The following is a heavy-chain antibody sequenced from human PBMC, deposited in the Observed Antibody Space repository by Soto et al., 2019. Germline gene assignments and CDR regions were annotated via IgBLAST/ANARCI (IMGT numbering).Heavy chain of an antibody. CDR3: ARGSMVRGVITKRYYYGMDV. CDR1: GFTFSSYE. J-gene: IGHJ6*02. Sequence: GGSLRLSCAASGFTFSSYEMNWVRQAPGKGLEWVSYISSSGSTIYYADSVKGRFTISRDNAKNSLYLQMNSLRAEDTAVYYCARGSMVRGVITKRYYYGMDVWGQGTTVTSP. V-gene: IGHV3-48*03. D-gene: IGHD3-10*01. CDR2: ISSSGSTI.